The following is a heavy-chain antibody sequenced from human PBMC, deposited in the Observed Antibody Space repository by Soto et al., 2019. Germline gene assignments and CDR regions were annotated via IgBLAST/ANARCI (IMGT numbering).Heavy chain of an antibody. V-gene: IGHV3-23*01. Sequence: PGGSLRLSCAVSGFICSSYDMSWVRQAPGKGLEWVSTILVGGSPHYEDSVKGRFTISGDTSKNTVYLQMNSLTAGDTAVYYCAKATATSGGAFEIYGQGAMVTVS. D-gene: IGHD1-1*01. CDR3: AKATATSGGAFEI. CDR1: GFICSSYD. CDR2: ILVGGSP. J-gene: IGHJ3*02.